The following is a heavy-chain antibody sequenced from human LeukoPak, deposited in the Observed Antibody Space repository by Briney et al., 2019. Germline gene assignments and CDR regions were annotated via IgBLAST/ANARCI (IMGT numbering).Heavy chain of an antibody. CDR2: IYHSGST. CDR3: ARGEVYYYYMDV. J-gene: IGHJ6*03. CDR1: GYSISSGYY. Sequence: PSETLSPTCTVSGYSISSGYYWGWIRQPPGKGLEWIGSIYHSGSTYYNPSLKSRVTISVDTSKNQFSLKLSSVTAADTAVYYCARGEVYYYYMDVWGKGTTVTVSS. V-gene: IGHV4-38-2*02.